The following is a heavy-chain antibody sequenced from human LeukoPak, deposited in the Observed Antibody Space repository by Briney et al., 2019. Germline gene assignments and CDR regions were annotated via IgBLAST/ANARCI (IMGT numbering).Heavy chain of an antibody. V-gene: IGHV4-59*01. CDR3: ARGDGYLPD. D-gene: IGHD2-21*02. CDR1: GGSISSYY. CDR2: IYSTGST. Sequence: PSETLSLTCTVSGGSISSYYWSWIRQPPGMGLEWIGYIYSTGSTNYNSSLKSRVTISADTSRSQFSLNLNSVTAADTAVYYCARGDGYLPDWGQGTLVTVSS. J-gene: IGHJ4*02.